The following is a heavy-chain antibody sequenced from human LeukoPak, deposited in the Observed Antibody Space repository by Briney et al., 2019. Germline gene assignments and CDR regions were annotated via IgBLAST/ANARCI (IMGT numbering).Heavy chain of an antibody. Sequence: SETLSLTCAVSGGSISSSNWWSWVRQPPGKGLEWIGEIYHSGSTNYNPSLKSRVTISVGKSKNQFSLKLSSVTAADTAVYYCASSRGDIAVAFDYWGQGTLVTVSS. J-gene: IGHJ4*02. D-gene: IGHD6-19*01. CDR3: ASSRGDIAVAFDY. CDR2: IYHSGST. CDR1: GGSISSSNW. V-gene: IGHV4-4*02.